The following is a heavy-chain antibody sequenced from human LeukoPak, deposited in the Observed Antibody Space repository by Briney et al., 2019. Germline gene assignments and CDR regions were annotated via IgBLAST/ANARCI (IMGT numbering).Heavy chain of an antibody. Sequence: PSETLSLTCTVSGGSISSSSYYWGWIRQPPGKGLEWIGGIYYSGSTYYNPSLKSRVTISVDTSKNQFSLKLSSVTAADTAVYHCARNWGYFDYWGQGTLVTVSS. D-gene: IGHD7-27*01. CDR2: IYYSGST. V-gene: IGHV4-39*01. CDR3: ARNWGYFDY. CDR1: GGSISSSSYY. J-gene: IGHJ4*02.